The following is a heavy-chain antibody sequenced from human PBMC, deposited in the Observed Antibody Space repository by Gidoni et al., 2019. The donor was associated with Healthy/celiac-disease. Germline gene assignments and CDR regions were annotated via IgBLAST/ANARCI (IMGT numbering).Heavy chain of an antibody. V-gene: IGHV4-38-2*01. Sequence: QVQLQESGPGLVKPSETLSLTCAVSGYSISSGYYWGWIRQPPGKGLEWIGSIYHSGSTYYNPSLKSRVTILVDTSKNQFSLKLSSVTAADTAVYYCARGTTGTTGWFDPWGQGTLVTVSS. CDR3: ARGTTGTTGWFDP. CDR2: IYHSGST. J-gene: IGHJ5*02. CDR1: GYSISSGYY. D-gene: IGHD1-1*01.